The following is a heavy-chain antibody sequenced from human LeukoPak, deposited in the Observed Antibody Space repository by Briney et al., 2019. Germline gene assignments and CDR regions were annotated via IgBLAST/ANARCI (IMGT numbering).Heavy chain of an antibody. Sequence: PSETLSLTCTVSGGSISSYYWSWIRQPAGKGLEWIGRIYTSGSTNYNPSLKSRVTMSVDTSKNQFSLKLSSVTAADTAVYYCARGGHAKRESGMFDPWGQGTLVTVSS. CDR1: GGSISSYY. CDR3: ARGGHAKRESGMFDP. J-gene: IGHJ5*02. D-gene: IGHD3-10*01. CDR2: IYTSGST. V-gene: IGHV4-4*07.